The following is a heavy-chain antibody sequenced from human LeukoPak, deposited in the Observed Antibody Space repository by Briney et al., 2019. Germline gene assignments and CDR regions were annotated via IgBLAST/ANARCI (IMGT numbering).Heavy chain of an antibody. J-gene: IGHJ5*02. Sequence: SETLSLTCAVYGGSFSGYYWSWIRQPPGKGLEWIGYIYYSGSTNYNPSLKSRVTISVDTSKNQFSLKLSSVTAADTAVYYCARIMVAATSTGWFDPWGQGTLVTVSS. CDR1: GGSFSGYY. V-gene: IGHV4-59*01. D-gene: IGHD2-15*01. CDR2: IYYSGST. CDR3: ARIMVAATSTGWFDP.